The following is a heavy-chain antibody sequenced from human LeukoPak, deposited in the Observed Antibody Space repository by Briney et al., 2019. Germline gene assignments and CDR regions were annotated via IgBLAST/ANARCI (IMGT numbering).Heavy chain of an antibody. J-gene: IGHJ3*02. CDR3: ATQGVLDAFDI. V-gene: IGHV3-15*01. D-gene: IGHD3-10*01. CDR2: IKSRADGGTP. CDR1: GFTFRDAW. Sequence: GGSLRLSCAASGFTFRDAWMIWVRQAPGKGLEWVGRIKSRADGGTPDYAAPMTGRFTISRDDSNGTLFLQMNSLTTEDTAVYYCATQGVLDAFDIWGQGTMVIVSS.